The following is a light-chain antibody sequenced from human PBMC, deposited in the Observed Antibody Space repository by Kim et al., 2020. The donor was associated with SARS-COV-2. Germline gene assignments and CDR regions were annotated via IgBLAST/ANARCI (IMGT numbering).Light chain of an antibody. J-gene: IGLJ1*01. CDR3: QSYDSSNYV. CDR2: EDN. V-gene: IGLV6-57*04. CDR1: SGSIASNY. Sequence: NFMLTQPHSVSESPGKTVTISCTRSSGSIASNYVQWYQQRPGSAPTTVIYEDNQRPSGVPARFSGSIDSSSNSASLTISGLKTEDEADYCCQSYDSSNYVFGTGTKVTVL.